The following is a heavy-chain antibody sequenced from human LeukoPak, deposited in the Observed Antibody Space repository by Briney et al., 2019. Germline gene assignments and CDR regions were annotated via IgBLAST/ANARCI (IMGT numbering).Heavy chain of an antibody. Sequence: GGSLRLSCAASGFTFSSHWMHWVRHAPGEGLVWVSRVNGPGDWTHYADSVRGRFIISRDNAENTISLQMNNLRAEDTAVYFCAREVFEGQRQSDAFDVRGQGTMVTVSS. D-gene: IGHD6-25*01. CDR2: VNGPGDWT. V-gene: IGHV3-74*01. CDR3: AREVFEGQRQSDAFDV. J-gene: IGHJ3*01. CDR1: GFTFSSHW.